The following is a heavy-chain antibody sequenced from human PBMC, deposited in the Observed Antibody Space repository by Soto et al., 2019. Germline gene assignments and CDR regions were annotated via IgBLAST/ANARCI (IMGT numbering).Heavy chain of an antibody. CDR3: AKHLNNGSPDY. CDR2: ISGSGGGT. J-gene: IGHJ4*02. CDR1: GFTFSSYA. D-gene: IGHD2-8*01. Sequence: EVPLLESGGALVQPGGSLRLSCAASGFTFSSYAMSWVRQAPGKGLEWVSLISGSGGGTYYADSVKGRFTISRDNAKNTLYLQMNSLRAEDTAVFYCAKHLNNGSPDYWGQGTLVTVSS. V-gene: IGHV3-23*01.